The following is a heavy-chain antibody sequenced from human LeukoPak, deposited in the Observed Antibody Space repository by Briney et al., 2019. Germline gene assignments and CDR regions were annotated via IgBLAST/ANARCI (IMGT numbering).Heavy chain of an antibody. CDR3: ARCVSDSSDSNAFDI. D-gene: IGHD3-22*01. CDR2: IKQDGSEK. CDR1: GFTFSSYW. Sequence: GGSLRLSCAASGFTFSSYWMSWVRQAPGKGLEWVANIKQDGSEKYYVDSVKGRFTISRDNAKNSLYLQMNSLRAEDTAVYYCARCVSDSSDSNAFDIWGQGTMVTVSS. V-gene: IGHV3-7*01. J-gene: IGHJ3*02.